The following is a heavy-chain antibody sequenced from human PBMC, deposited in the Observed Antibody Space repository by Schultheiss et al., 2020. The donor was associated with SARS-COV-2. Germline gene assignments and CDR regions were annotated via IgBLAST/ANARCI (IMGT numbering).Heavy chain of an antibody. J-gene: IGHJ1*01. CDR3: ARYGGYCSSTSCPWGYFQH. Sequence: SQTLSLTCPVSGGSISSYYWSWIRQPAGKGLEWIGRIYTSGSTNYNPSLKSRVTISVDTSKNQFSLKLSSVTAADTAVYYCARYGGYCSSTSCPWGYFQHWGQGTLVTVSS. CDR2: IYTSGST. CDR1: GGSISSYY. V-gene: IGHV4-4*07. D-gene: IGHD2-2*01.